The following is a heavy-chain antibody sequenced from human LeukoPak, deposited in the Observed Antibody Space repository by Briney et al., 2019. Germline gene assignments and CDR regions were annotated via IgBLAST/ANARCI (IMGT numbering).Heavy chain of an antibody. V-gene: IGHV3-53*01. D-gene: IGHD4-17*01. CDR2: IENGGST. CDR1: GFTVSRND. CDR3: ARKVGYGYGIDI. J-gene: IGHJ3*02. Sequence: GGSLRLSCAASGFTVSRNDMSWVRQAPGKGLQWVSIIENGGSTYYAESVKGRLIISRDNSKNTLYLQMNSLRVEDTAVYYCARKVGYGYGIDIWGQGTMVTVSS.